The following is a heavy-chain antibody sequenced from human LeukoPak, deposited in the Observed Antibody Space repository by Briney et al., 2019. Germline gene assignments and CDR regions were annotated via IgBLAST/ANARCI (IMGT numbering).Heavy chain of an antibody. D-gene: IGHD3-22*01. CDR2: IYSGGST. CDR3: ARRSDYYDFDY. CDR1: GFTVSINY. V-gene: IGHV3-53*01. J-gene: IGHJ4*02. Sequence: PGGSLRLSCAASGFTVSINYMSWVRQAPGKGLEWVSVIYSGGSTYYADSVKGRFTISRDNSKNTLYLQMNSLRAEDTAVYYCARRSDYYDFDYWGQGTLVTVSS.